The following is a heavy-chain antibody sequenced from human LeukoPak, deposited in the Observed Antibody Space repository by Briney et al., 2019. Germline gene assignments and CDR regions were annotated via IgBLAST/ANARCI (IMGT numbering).Heavy chain of an antibody. Sequence: GGSLRLSCAASGFTFHDYAMHWVRQVPGEGLEWVSLISGDGGTTYYSDSVKGRFTISRDNSKNSLYLQMSSLRTDDSALYHCAKDIVAVAGTGWFDPWGQGTLVTVSS. V-gene: IGHV3-43*02. CDR2: ISGDGGTT. J-gene: IGHJ5*02. CDR3: AKDIVAVAGTGWFDP. D-gene: IGHD6-19*01. CDR1: GFTFHDYA.